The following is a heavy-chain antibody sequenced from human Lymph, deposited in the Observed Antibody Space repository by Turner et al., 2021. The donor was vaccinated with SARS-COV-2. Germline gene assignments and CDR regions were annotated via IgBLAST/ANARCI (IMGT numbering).Heavy chain of an antibody. J-gene: IGHJ4*02. Sequence: HVQLVHSCADVKKPGASVMVSCLSSGYTFTSYFMHWVRQAPGQGLEWMGIINRSGGSTSYAQKFKGRVTKTRDTSTSTEYMEMRSLRTEDTAVYYCARALIWGGDGYTFDYWGQGTLVTVSS. V-gene: IGHV1-46*01. D-gene: IGHD2-21*02. CDR2: INRSGGST. CDR1: GYTFTSYF. CDR3: ARALIWGGDGYTFDY.